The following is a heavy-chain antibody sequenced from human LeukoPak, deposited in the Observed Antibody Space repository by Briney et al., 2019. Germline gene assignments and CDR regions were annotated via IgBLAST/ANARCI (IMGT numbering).Heavy chain of an antibody. D-gene: IGHD6-19*01. CDR1: GFTFSSYW. CDR2: INSDGSST. CDR3: ARAEGIAVAGNYYYGMDV. Sequence: PGGSQRLSCAASGFTFSSYWMHWVRQAPGKGLVWVSRINSDGSSTSYADSVKGRFTISRDNAKNTLYLQMNSLRAEDTAVYYCARAEGIAVAGNYYYGMDVWGKGTTVTVSS. J-gene: IGHJ6*04. V-gene: IGHV3-74*01.